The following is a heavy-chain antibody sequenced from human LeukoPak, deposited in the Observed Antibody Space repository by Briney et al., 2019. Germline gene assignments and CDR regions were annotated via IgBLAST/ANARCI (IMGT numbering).Heavy chain of an antibody. D-gene: IGHD5-24*01. CDR2: IGSSSGTI. CDR3: ARGPKWLSPPGFPDY. J-gene: IGHJ4*02. V-gene: IGHV3-48*04. Sequence: GGSLRLSCAASGFTFSSYSMNWFRQAPGKGLEYISYIGSSSGTIYYADSVKGRFTISRDNAKNSLYLQMNSLSAEDTAVYCCARGPKWLSPPGFPDYWGQGTLVTVSS. CDR1: GFTFSSYS.